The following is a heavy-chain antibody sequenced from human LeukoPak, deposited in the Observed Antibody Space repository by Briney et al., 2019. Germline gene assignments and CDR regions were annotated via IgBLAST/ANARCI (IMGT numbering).Heavy chain of an antibody. V-gene: IGHV3-7*01. CDR3: ARDQTPFY. CDR2: IKHDGSED. Sequence: GDSLRLTCEGSGFPFSDRTFNWVRQSPGKGLEWVANIKHDGSEDYYLDSVKGRFTISRDNAKSSMWLQMNSLRDEDTAVYYCARDQTPFYWGQGSLVTVSS. D-gene: IGHD2-15*01. J-gene: IGHJ4*02. CDR1: GFPFSDRT.